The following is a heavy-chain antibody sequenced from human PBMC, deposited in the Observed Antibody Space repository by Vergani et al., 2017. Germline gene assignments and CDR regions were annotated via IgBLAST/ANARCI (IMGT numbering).Heavy chain of an antibody. CDR2: ISMSSSTI. CDR3: ARDCTSGGCPDNYGMDV. D-gene: IGHD2-8*01. Sequence: DVQLVESGGTLVQPGGSLRLSCAASGFPFRSHSMNWVRQSPGKGLEWISYISMSSSTIHYADSVRGRFTISRDNAKNSLFLQLRSLRAEDVAVYYCARDCTSGGCPDNYGMDVWGQGATVTVSS. CDR1: GFPFRSHS. J-gene: IGHJ6*02. V-gene: IGHV3-48*01.